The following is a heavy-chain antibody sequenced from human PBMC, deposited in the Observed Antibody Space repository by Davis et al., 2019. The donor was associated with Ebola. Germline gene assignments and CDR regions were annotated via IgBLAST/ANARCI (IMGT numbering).Heavy chain of an antibody. J-gene: IGHJ4*02. Sequence: SETLSLTCTVSGDSMNYYYWSWIRQPPGKGLEWIGYIYYSGTTNYNPSLKSRVTMSVDTSKNHFSLRLSSVTAADTAVYYCVRQGDLGWGQGTLVTVSS. CDR3: VRQGDLG. D-gene: IGHD7-27*01. CDR1: GDSMNYYY. V-gene: IGHV4-59*08. CDR2: IYYSGTT.